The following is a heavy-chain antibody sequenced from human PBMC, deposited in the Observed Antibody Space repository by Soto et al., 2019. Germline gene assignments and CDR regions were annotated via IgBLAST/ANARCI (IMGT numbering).Heavy chain of an antibody. V-gene: IGHV1-3*01. CDR2: ISADNGNT. CDR3: ARETKYSDD. CDR1: GYTFTSYG. D-gene: IGHD2-21*01. Sequence: QVQLVQSGAEVKKPGASVKVSCKASGYTFTSYGMHWVRQAPGQGLEWMGWISADNGNTKYSQKFQGRVTMTRDTSTSTADMELSSLRSDDTAVYYCARETKYSDDWGQGTMVTVSS. J-gene: IGHJ4*01.